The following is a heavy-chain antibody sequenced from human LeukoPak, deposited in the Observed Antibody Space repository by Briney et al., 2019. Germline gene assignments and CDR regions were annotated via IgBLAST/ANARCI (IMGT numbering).Heavy chain of an antibody. CDR1: GGTFSSYA. Sequence: SVKVSCKASGGTFSSYAISWVRQAPGQGLEWMGGIIPIFGIANYAQKFQGRVTITADKSTSTAYMELSSLRSEDTAVYYCARGEEYNWNDVGYFDYWGQGTLVTVSS. V-gene: IGHV1-69*10. J-gene: IGHJ4*02. D-gene: IGHD1-20*01. CDR2: IIPIFGIA. CDR3: ARGEEYNWNDVGYFDY.